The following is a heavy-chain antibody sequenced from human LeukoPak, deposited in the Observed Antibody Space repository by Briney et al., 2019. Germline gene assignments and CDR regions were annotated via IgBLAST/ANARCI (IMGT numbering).Heavy chain of an antibody. V-gene: IGHV4-59*08. CDR1: GGSISNYY. Sequence: SETLSLTCTVSGGSISNYYWSWIRQPPGKGLEWIGYIFSSGSTNYNPSLQSRVTISLVTSTNQFSLRLRSVTAADTAVYYCARHLPRTDIGYAFDIWGQGTVATVSS. D-gene: IGHD1-14*01. J-gene: IGHJ3*02. CDR3: ARHLPRTDIGYAFDI. CDR2: IFSSGST.